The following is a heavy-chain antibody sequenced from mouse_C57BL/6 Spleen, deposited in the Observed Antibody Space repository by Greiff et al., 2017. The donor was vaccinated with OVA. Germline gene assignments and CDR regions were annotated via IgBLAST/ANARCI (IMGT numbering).Heavy chain of an antibody. CDR2: IYPSDSET. CDR3: ARERFRPNYFDY. CDR1: GYTFTSYW. Sequence: VKLQQPGAELVRPGSSVKLSCKASGYTFTSYWMDWVKQRPGQGLEWIGNIYPSDSETHYNQKFKDKATLTVDKSSSTAYMQLSSLTSEDSAVYYCARERFRPNYFDYWGQGTTLTVSS. V-gene: IGHV1-61*01. J-gene: IGHJ2*01.